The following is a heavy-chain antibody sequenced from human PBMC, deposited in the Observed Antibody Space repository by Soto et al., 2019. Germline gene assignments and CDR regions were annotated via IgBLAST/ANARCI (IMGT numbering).Heavy chain of an antibody. V-gene: IGHV3-11*01. CDR2: IGNRGTGI. Sequence: PGGSLRLSCAASGFTFGDHYMTWIRQAPGKGLEWVSFIGNRGTGIYYADSVKGRFTIFRDNAKNSLYLQMNSLRAEDTAMYYCARDLRAVGMASRFDPWGQGTLVTVSS. CDR1: GFTFGDHY. CDR3: ARDLRAVGMASRFDP. D-gene: IGHD6-13*01. J-gene: IGHJ5*02.